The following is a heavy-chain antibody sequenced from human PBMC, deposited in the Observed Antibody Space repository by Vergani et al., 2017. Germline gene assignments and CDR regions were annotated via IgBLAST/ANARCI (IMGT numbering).Heavy chain of an antibody. Sequence: QVQLVESGGGVVQPGRSLRLSCAASGFTFSSYGMHWVRQAPGKGLEWVAVTSYDGSNKYYADSVKGRFTISRYNYKNTLYLQMNSLRAEDTAVYDCAKETAALPIYYYYGMDVWGQGTTVTVSS. CDR2: TSYDGSNK. CDR3: AKETAALPIYYYYGMDV. D-gene: IGHD2-21*02. V-gene: IGHV3-30*18. J-gene: IGHJ6*02. CDR1: GFTFSSYG.